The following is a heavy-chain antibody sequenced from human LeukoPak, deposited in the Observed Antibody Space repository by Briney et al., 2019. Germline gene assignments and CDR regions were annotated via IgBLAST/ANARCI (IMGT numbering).Heavy chain of an antibody. V-gene: IGHV3-30*14. Sequence: GGSLRLSCAASGFTFSSYAMRWVRQAPGKGLEWVAVISYDGSNEYYADSVKGRFTISRDNSKNTLYLQMNSLRAEDTAVYYCARDVVLGRMDVWGQGTTVTVSS. CDR2: ISYDGSNE. J-gene: IGHJ6*02. CDR1: GFTFSSYA. D-gene: IGHD3-16*01. CDR3: ARDVVLGRMDV.